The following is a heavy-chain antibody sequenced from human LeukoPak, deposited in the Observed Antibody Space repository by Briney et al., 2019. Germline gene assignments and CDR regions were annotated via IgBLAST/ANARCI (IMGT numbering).Heavy chain of an antibody. J-gene: IGHJ4*02. V-gene: IGHV3-64*04. CDR3: ARVPTTVTTVYFDY. D-gene: IGHD4-17*01. CDR2: ISSNGIST. Sequence: PGGSLRLSCSASGFTFSTYAMHWVRQAPGKGLEYVSAISSNGISTYYADSVKGRFTISRDNSKNTLYLQMNSLRAEDTAVYYCARVPTTVTTVYFDYWGQGTLVTVSS. CDR1: GFTFSTYA.